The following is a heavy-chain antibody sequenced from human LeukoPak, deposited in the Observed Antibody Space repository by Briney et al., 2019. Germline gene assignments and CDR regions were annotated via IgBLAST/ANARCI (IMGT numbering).Heavy chain of an antibody. V-gene: IGHV3-48*01. CDR2: IRNSGSVI. D-gene: IGHD3-22*01. CDR1: GFTFSTYS. J-gene: IGHJ4*02. Sequence: GGSLRLSCAASGFTFSTYSMNWVRQAPGKGLEWISYIRNSGSVIYYADSVKGRFTISRDNSKNTLYLQMNSLRAEDTAVYYCAEVVVPWYFDYWGQGTLVTVSS. CDR3: AEVVVPWYFDY.